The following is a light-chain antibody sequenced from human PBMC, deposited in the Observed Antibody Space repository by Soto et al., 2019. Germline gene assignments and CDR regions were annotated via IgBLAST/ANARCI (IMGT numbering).Light chain of an antibody. CDR3: CSYAGSSTDV. V-gene: IGLV2-23*01. CDR2: EGS. Sequence: QSALTQPASVSGSPGQSITISCTGTSSDVGSYNLVSWYQQHPGKAPKLMIYEGSKRPSGVSNRFSGSKSGNTASLTISGLQADDEADYYCCSYAGSSTDVFGTGTKLTVL. CDR1: SSDVGSYNL. J-gene: IGLJ1*01.